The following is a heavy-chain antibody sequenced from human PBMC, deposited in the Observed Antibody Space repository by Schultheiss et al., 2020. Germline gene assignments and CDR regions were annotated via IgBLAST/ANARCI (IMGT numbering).Heavy chain of an antibody. V-gene: IGHV4-4*02. Sequence: SETLSLTCAVSGGSISNSNWWSWVRQPPGKGLEWIGEIYHSGSTNYNPSLKSRVTISVDKSKNQFSLKLSSVTAADTAVYYCARRYCSSTSCYSSFGNWFDPWGQGTLVTVSS. CDR3: ARRYCSSTSCYSSFGNWFDP. J-gene: IGHJ5*02. D-gene: IGHD2-2*02. CDR1: GGSISNSNW. CDR2: IYHSGST.